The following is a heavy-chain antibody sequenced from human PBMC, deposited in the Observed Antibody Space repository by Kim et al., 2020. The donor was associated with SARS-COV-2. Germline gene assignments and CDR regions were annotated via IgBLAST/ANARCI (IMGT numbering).Heavy chain of an antibody. D-gene: IGHD1-26*01. CDR3: AKDVSGSYYGSELFDS. V-gene: IGHV3-23*01. J-gene: IGHJ4*02. CDR1: GFTFSGYA. Sequence: GGSLRLSCAASGFTFSGYAMRWVRQAPGKGLEWVSAISGGGGSTYYADSVKGRFTISRDNSKNTLYLQMNSLRAEDTAVYYCAKDVSGSYYGSELFDSWGQGTLVTVSS. CDR2: ISGGGGST.